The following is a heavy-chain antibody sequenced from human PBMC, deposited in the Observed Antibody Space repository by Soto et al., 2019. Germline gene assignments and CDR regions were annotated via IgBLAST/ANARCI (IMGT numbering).Heavy chain of an antibody. CDR2: ISAYDGNT. V-gene: IGHV1-18*01. D-gene: IGHD3-22*01. Sequence: GTSVKVSCKASGYTFTSNGINWVRQAPGQGLEWLGWISAYDGNTNYAQILQGRVSMTTDTSTNTAYMEVRSLRSDDTAVYYCARGGYYDSSGSRNYYYYGMNVWGQGTTVTVSS. CDR3: ARGGYYDSSGSRNYYYYGMNV. J-gene: IGHJ6*02. CDR1: GYTFTSNG.